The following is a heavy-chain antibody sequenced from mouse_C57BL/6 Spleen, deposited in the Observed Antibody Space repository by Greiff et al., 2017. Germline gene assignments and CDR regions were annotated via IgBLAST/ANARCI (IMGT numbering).Heavy chain of an antibody. CDR2: INPNNGGT. CDR3: ARHYYDYDGDYYAMDY. CDR1: GYTFTDYN. Sequence: VQLQQSGPELVKPGASVKIPCKASGYTFTDYNMDWVKQSHGKSLEWIGDINPNNGGTIYNQKFKGKATLTVDKSSSTAYMELRSLTSEDTAVYYCARHYYDYDGDYYAMDYWGQGTSVTVSS. V-gene: IGHV1-18*01. J-gene: IGHJ4*01. D-gene: IGHD2-4*01.